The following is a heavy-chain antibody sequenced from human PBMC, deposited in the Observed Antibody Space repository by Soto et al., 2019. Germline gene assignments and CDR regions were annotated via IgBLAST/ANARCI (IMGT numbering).Heavy chain of an antibody. D-gene: IGHD3-16*02. Sequence: EVQLLESGGGLVQPGGSLRLSCAASGFTFSSYAMSWVRQAPGKGLEWVSAISGSGGSTYYADSVKGRFTISRDNSKNTLYLQMNSLRAEYTAVYYCAKDMDLSGNAFDIWGQGTMVTVSS. V-gene: IGHV3-23*01. CDR3: AKDMDLSGNAFDI. J-gene: IGHJ3*02. CDR2: ISGSGGST. CDR1: GFTFSSYA.